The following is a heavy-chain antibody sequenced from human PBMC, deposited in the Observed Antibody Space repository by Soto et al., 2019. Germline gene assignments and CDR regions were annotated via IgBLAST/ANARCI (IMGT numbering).Heavy chain of an antibody. CDR2: ISYEGSNK. J-gene: IGHJ4*02. CDR3: ARVLGGMATVPFDY. CDR1: GFTFSSYA. V-gene: IGHV3-30-3*01. D-gene: IGHD4-4*01. Sequence: QVQLVESGGGVVQPGRSLRLSCAASGFTFSSYAMHWVRQAPGTGLEWVAVISYEGSNKYYEDSVKGRFTISRDNSKNTMYLQMNSLGTEDTAVYYCARVLGGMATVPFDYWGQGALVTVSS.